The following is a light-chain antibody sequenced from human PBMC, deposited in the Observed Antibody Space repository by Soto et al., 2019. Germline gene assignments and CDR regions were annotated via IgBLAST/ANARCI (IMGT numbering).Light chain of an antibody. CDR1: SSDVGGYNY. CDR3: SSYTSSSTYV. Sequence: QSVLTQPASVSGSPGQSITISCTGTSSDVGGYNYVSWYQQHPGKAPKLILYEVSNRPSGVSNRFSGSKSGNTASLTISGLQAEDEADYYCSSYTSSSTYVFGTGTKLTVL. CDR2: EVS. J-gene: IGLJ1*01. V-gene: IGLV2-14*01.